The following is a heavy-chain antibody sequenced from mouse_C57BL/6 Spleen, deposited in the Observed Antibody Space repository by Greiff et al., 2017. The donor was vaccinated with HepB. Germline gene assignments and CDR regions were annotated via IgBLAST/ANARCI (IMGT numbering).Heavy chain of an antibody. CDR2: IYPGSGST. CDR3: ARGDYGSNYFDY. V-gene: IGHV1-55*01. Sequence: QVQLQQPGAELVKPGASVKMSCKASGYTFTSYWITWVKQRPGQGLEWIGDIYPGSGSTNYNEKFKSKATLTVDTSSSTAYMQLSSLTSEDSAVYYCARGDYGSNYFDYWGQGTTLTVSS. D-gene: IGHD1-1*01. J-gene: IGHJ2*01. CDR1: GYTFTSYW.